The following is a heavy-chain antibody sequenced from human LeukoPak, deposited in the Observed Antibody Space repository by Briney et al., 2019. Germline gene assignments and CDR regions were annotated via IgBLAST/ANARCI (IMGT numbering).Heavy chain of an antibody. D-gene: IGHD4-23*01. CDR1: GFAFSNYS. CDR3: ARDLNRWPYPRHYFDY. J-gene: IGHJ4*02. Sequence: GGSLRLSCVASGFAFSNYSVNWVRQAPGQGLEWISYISASGTTIYYADSVKGRFTLSRDNAKNSLFLQMNSLRADDTAVYYCARDLNRWPYPRHYFDYWGQGTLVTVSS. V-gene: IGHV3-48*04. CDR2: ISASGTTI.